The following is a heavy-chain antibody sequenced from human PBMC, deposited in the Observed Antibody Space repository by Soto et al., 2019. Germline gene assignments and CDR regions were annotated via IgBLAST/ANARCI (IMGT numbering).Heavy chain of an antibody. J-gene: IGHJ4*02. D-gene: IGHD6-25*01. CDR1: GFSFRSNG. CDR2: VSASGDNT. V-gene: IGHV3-23*01. CDR3: ATLSGSGGG. Sequence: EVQLLESGGGLVQSGGSLRLSCAASGFSFRSNGLSWVRQAPGKGLEWVSTVSASGDNTYYADSVKGRFTISRDNSKNTLYLQMNALRAEDTAIYYCATLSGSGGGWGQGTLVTVSS.